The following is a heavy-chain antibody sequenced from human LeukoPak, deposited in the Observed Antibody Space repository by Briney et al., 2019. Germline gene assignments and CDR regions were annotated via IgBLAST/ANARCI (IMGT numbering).Heavy chain of an antibody. CDR2: IYYSGST. CDR1: GGSISSGDYY. Sequence: PSETLSLTCTVSGGSISSGDYYWSWIRQPPGKGLEWIGYIYYSGSTYYNPSLKSRVTISVDTSKNQFSLKLSSVTAADTAVYYCARVRSHNWCFDYWGQGTRVTVSS. J-gene: IGHJ4*02. V-gene: IGHV4-30-4*01. D-gene: IGHD1-20*01. CDR3: ARVRSHNWCFDY.